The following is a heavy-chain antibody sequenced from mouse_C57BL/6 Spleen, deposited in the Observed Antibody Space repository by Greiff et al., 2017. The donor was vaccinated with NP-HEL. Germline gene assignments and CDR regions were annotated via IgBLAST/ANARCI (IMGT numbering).Heavy chain of an antibody. Sequence: QVQLQQSGPELVKPGASVKISCKASGYSFTSYYIHWVKQRPGQGLEWIGWIYPGSGNTKYNEKFKGKATLTADTSSSTAYMQLSSLTSEDSAVYYCAREGGWGFDYWGQGTTLTVSS. D-gene: IGHD3-2*02. J-gene: IGHJ2*01. CDR3: AREGGWGFDY. CDR2: IYPGSGNT. V-gene: IGHV1-66*01. CDR1: GYSFTSYY.